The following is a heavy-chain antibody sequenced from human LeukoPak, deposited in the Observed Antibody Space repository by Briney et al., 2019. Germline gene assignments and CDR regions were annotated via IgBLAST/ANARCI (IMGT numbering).Heavy chain of an antibody. CDR2: INHSGST. CDR1: GGSFSGYY. CDR3: ARESSSVFDY. J-gene: IGHJ4*02. V-gene: IGHV4-34*01. Sequence: SGTLSLTCAVYGGSFSGYYWSWIRQPPGKGLEWIGEINHSGSTNYNPSLKSRVTISVDTTKNQFSLKLSSVTAADTAVYYCARESSSVFDYWGQGTLVTVSS. D-gene: IGHD6-13*01.